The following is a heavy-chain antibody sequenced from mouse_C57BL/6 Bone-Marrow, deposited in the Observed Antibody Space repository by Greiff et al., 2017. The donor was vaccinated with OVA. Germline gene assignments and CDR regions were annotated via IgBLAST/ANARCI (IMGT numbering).Heavy chain of an antibody. V-gene: IGHV1-69*01. CDR2: IDPSDSYT. J-gene: IGHJ4*01. D-gene: IGHD1-1*01. CDR1: GYTFTSYW. Sequence: VQLQQPGAELVMPGASVKLSCKASGYTFTSYWMHWVKQRPGQGLEWIGEIDPSDSYTNYNQKFKGKSTLTVDKSSSTAYMQLSSLTSEDSAVYFCARAKGNYYGSSYGAMDYWGQGTSVTVSS. CDR3: ARAKGNYYGSSYGAMDY.